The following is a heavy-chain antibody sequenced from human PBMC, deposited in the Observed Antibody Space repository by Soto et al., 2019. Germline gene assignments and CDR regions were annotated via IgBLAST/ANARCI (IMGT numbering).Heavy chain of an antibody. J-gene: IGHJ4*02. CDR2: LSAYNGNT. CDR1: GYTFTSYG. Sequence: APLKAPCKACGYTFTSYGITWVRQSPAQGLEWMGWLSAYNGNTNYAQKLQGRVTMTTDTSTSTAYMELRSLRSDDTAVYYCARGHECSSTSCYGGDDYWGQGTLVPVSS. CDR3: ARGHECSSTSCYGGDDY. D-gene: IGHD2-2*01. V-gene: IGHV1-18*04.